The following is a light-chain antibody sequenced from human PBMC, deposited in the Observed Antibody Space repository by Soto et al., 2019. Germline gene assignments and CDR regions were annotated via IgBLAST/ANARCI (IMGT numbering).Light chain of an antibody. Sequence: EIGMTQSPATLSVSSGERGILSCRASQSISINLAWYQQKPGQAPRLLMFRTSSRATGFPARFSGSGSGTEFNLTISSLQSEDFGVYYCQQYNNWPRATFGGGTKVDIK. CDR2: RTS. J-gene: IGKJ4*01. CDR3: QQYNNWPRAT. V-gene: IGKV3-15*01. CDR1: QSISIN.